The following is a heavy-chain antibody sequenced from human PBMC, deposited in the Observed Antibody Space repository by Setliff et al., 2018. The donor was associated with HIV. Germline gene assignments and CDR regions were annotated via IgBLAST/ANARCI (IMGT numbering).Heavy chain of an antibody. D-gene: IGHD2-21*02. CDR3: AREPRGTAAYWYFDL. J-gene: IGHJ2*01. Sequence: RASVKVSCKASGGTFSNYVFSWVRQAPGQGLEWMGGIVPILSTANYAQKFQGRVTITADKSTTTAYMELTDLKTDDTAVYYCAREPRGTAAYWYFDLWGRGTLVTVSS. CDR1: GGTFSNYV. V-gene: IGHV1-69*10. CDR2: IVPILSTA.